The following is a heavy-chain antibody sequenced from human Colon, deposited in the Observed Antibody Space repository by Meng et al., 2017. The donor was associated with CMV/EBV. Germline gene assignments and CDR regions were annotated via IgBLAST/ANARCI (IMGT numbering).Heavy chain of an antibody. Sequence: GGSLRLSCAASGFTFSSYAMTWVCQAPGKGLEWVSVIYSGGSVTYYADSVRGRFTISRDDSKNTLSLQMNSLRAEDTAVYYCAKDLAVTAMVTNYYYTLDVWGQGTTVTVSS. CDR2: IYSGGSVT. D-gene: IGHD5-18*01. J-gene: IGHJ6*02. V-gene: IGHV3-23*03. CDR1: GFTFSSYA. CDR3: AKDLAVTAMVTNYYYTLDV.